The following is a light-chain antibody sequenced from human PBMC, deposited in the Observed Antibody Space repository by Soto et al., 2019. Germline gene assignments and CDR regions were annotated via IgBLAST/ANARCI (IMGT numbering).Light chain of an antibody. CDR2: DAS. V-gene: IGKV3-11*01. CDR3: QQRSSWPLT. Sequence: EIVLTQSPATLSLSPGERAALSCRASQSVSSYLAWYQQKPGQAPRFLIYDASNRATGIPARFSGSGSGTDFTLTISSLQSEDFAVYYCQQRSSWPLTFGGGTKVDIK. J-gene: IGKJ4*01. CDR1: QSVSSY.